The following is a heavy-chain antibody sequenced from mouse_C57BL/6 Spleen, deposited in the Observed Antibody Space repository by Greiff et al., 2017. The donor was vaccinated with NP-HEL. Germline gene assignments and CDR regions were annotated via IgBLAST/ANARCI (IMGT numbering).Heavy chain of an antibody. Sequence: EVQLQQSVAELVRPGASVKLSCTASGFNIKNTYMHWVKQRPEQGLEWIGRIDPANGNTKYAPKFQGKATLTADTSSNTAYLQLSSLTSEDTAIYYCAGITTVVARAMDYWGKGASVTVSS. V-gene: IGHV14-3*01. CDR1: GFNIKNTY. J-gene: IGHJ4*01. D-gene: IGHD1-1*01. CDR2: IDPANGNT. CDR3: AGITTVVARAMDY.